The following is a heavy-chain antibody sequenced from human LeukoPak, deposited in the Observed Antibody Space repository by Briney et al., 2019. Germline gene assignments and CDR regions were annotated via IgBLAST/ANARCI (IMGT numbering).Heavy chain of an antibody. V-gene: IGHV4-34*01. J-gene: IGHJ2*01. CDR1: GGSLSGYY. Sequence: SETLSLTCALHGGSLSGYYWGWIRQPPGKGLEWIGEINHSGSSNYNPSLKSRVTMSIDTSRHQFSLKLTSMTAADTAVYFCARRLDLWGRGTLVTVS. CDR3: ARRLDL. CDR2: INHSGSS.